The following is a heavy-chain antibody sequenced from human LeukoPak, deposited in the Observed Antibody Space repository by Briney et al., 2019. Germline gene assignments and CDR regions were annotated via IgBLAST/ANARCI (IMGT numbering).Heavy chain of an antibody. V-gene: IGHV3-33*01. CDR1: GFXFSNYG. J-gene: IGHJ4*02. CDR2: IWYDGSNK. Sequence: GGSLRLSCGASGFXFSNYGMHWVRQAPGKGLEWVAVIWYDGSNKYYVDSVKGRFTISRDNSKNTVYLQMNSLRAEDTAVYYCARVNGDYILDYWGQGTLVTVSS. CDR3: ARVNGDYILDY. D-gene: IGHD4-17*01.